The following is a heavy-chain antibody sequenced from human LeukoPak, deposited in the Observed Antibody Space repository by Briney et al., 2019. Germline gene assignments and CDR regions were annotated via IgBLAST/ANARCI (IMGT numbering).Heavy chain of an antibody. V-gene: IGHV1-2*02. Sequence: ASVKVSCKASGYTFTGYYTHWVRQAPGQGLEWMGWINPNSGGTNYAQKFQGRVTMTRDTSISTAYMELSRLRSDDTAVYYCARDIVVVVAATGDNWFDPWGQGTLVTVSS. D-gene: IGHD2-15*01. J-gene: IGHJ5*02. CDR2: INPNSGGT. CDR1: GYTFTGYY. CDR3: ARDIVVVVAATGDNWFDP.